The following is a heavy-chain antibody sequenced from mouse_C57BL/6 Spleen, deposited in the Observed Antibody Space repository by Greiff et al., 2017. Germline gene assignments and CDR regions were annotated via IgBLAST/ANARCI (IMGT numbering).Heavy chain of an antibody. J-gene: IGHJ4*01. CDR3: ARTGAYEGAAMDY. D-gene: IGHD1-1*01. Sequence: VKLMESGAELVKPGASVKISCKASGYAFSSYWMNWVKQRPGKGLEWIGQIYPGDGDTNYNGKFKGKATLTADKSSSTAYMQLSSLTSEDSAVYFCARTGAYEGAAMDYWGQGTSVTVSS. V-gene: IGHV1-80*01. CDR2: IYPGDGDT. CDR1: GYAFSSYW.